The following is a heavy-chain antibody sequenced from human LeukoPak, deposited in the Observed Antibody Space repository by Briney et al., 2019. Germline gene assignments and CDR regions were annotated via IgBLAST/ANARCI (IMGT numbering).Heavy chain of an antibody. V-gene: IGHV4-59*01. J-gene: IGHJ4*02. CDR2: IYYSGST. Sequence: PSETLSLTCTVSGGSISSYYWSWIRQPPGKGLEWIGYIYYSGSTNYNPSLKSRVTISVDTSKNQFSLKLSSVTAAGTAVYYCARDRGYGDYDYWGQGTLVTVSS. D-gene: IGHD4-17*01. CDR1: GGSISSYY. CDR3: ARDRGYGDYDY.